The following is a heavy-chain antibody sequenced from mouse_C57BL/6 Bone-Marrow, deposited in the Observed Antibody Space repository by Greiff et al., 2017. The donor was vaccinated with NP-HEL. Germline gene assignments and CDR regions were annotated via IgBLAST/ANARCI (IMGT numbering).Heavy chain of an antibody. CDR1: GYTFTDYE. CDR2: IDPETGGT. V-gene: IGHV1-15*01. D-gene: IGHD1-1*01. CDR3: TREPARYGSSPHFDY. Sequence: QVQLQQSGAELVRPGASVTLSCKASGYTFTDYEMHWVKQTPVHGLEWIGAIDPETGGTAYNQKFKGKAILTADKSSSTAYMELRSLTSEDSAVYYCTREPARYGSSPHFDYWGQGTTLTVSS. J-gene: IGHJ2*01.